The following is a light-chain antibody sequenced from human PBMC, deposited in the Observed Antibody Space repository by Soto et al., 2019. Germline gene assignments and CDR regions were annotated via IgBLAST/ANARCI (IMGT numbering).Light chain of an antibody. CDR1: QTISSW. CDR2: EAS. J-gene: IGKJ1*01. V-gene: IGKV1-5*03. CDR3: QHYNVYPWT. Sequence: EIQMSQSPSALSASVGDRVTITCRASQTISSWLAWYQQKPGKAPKLLIYEASSLQSGVPSRFSGSGSGTEFTLSISSLQPDDFATYYCQHYNVYPWTFGQGTKVDIK.